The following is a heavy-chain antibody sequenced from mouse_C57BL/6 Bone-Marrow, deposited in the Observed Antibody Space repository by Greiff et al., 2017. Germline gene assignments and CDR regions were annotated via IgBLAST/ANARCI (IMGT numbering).Heavy chain of an antibody. CDR3: ARDEWFAY. CDR2: SRNKANDYTT. J-gene: IGHJ3*01. Sequence: EVKLMESGGGLVQPGGSLRLSCATSGFTFSDFYMEWVRQPPGQRLEWIAASRNKANDYTTEYSASVNGRFIVSRDTSQSILYLQMNALRAEDTAIYYCARDEWFAYWGQGTLVTVSA. CDR1: GFTFSDFY. V-gene: IGHV7-1*02.